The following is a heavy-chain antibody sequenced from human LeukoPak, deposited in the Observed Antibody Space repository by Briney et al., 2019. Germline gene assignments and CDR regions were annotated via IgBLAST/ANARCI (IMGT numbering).Heavy chain of an antibody. CDR2: ISPNRGGA. V-gene: IGHV1-2*02. CDR1: GYTFTGYY. CDR3: ARKSNYGSGSSFGY. D-gene: IGHD3-10*01. Sequence: GASVKVSCKASGYTFTGYYTQWVRQAPGQGLEWMGWISPNRGGANYAQKFQGRVTMTRDTSISTVYMEASRLRPDDTAVYYCARKSNYGSGSSFGYWGQGTLVTVSS. J-gene: IGHJ4*02.